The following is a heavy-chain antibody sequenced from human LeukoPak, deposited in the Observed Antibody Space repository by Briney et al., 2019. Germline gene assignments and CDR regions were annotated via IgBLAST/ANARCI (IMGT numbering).Heavy chain of an antibody. J-gene: IGHJ4*02. CDR3: TKWHSSGYNAFDY. CDR1: GFSFSSSS. Sequence: PGGSLRLSCAASGFSFSSSSMNWVRQAPGMGLEWISYITSSSNSIYYADSVKGRFTISRDNAKNSLYLQMNSLRAEDTAVYYCTKWHSSGYNAFDYWGQGTLVTVSS. V-gene: IGHV3-48*04. CDR2: ITSSSNSI. D-gene: IGHD3-22*01.